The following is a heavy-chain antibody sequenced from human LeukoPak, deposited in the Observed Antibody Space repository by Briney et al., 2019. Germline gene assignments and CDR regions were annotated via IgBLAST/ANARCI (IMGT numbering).Heavy chain of an antibody. CDR1: GYTLTDLS. Sequence: GASVKVSCKVSGYTLTDLSMNWVRQAPGKGLEWMGGFDPEDGDTIYAQKFQGRVTMTADTSTDTAYMELSSLRSEDTAVYYCATTRYSSGWYYDYWGQGTLATVSS. CDR2: FDPEDGDT. CDR3: ATTRYSSGWYYDY. V-gene: IGHV1-24*01. D-gene: IGHD6-19*01. J-gene: IGHJ4*02.